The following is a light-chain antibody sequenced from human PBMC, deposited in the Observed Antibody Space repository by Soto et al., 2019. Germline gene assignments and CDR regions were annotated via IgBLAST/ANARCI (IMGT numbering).Light chain of an antibody. Sequence: QSVLTQPASVSGSPGQSITISCTGTSSDVGGYDYVSWYQQHPGKAPKLMIYGVSHRPSGVSNRFSASKSGNTASLTISGLQVEDDADYYCSSYTSTAAYVIGPGTKVTVL. J-gene: IGLJ1*01. CDR2: GVS. CDR1: SSDVGGYDY. V-gene: IGLV2-14*03. CDR3: SSYTSTAAYV.